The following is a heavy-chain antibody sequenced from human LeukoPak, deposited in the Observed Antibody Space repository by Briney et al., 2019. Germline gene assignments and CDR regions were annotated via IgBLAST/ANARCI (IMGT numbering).Heavy chain of an antibody. J-gene: IGHJ4*02. Sequence: GGSLRLSCAASGFTVSSNYMSWVRQAPGKGLKWVSVIYSGGSTYYADSVKGRFTISRDNSKNTLYLQMNSLRAEDTAVYYCARYISGHSLDSWGQGTLVTVSS. CDR2: IYSGGST. CDR3: ARYISGHSLDS. V-gene: IGHV3-53*01. CDR1: GFTVSSNY. D-gene: IGHD3-22*01.